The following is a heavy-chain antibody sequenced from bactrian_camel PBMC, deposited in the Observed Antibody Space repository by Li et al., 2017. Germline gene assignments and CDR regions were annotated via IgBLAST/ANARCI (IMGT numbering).Heavy chain of an antibody. V-gene: IGHV3S55*01. CDR2: LDTRGRT. D-gene: IGHD1*01. J-gene: IGHJ6*01. CDR3: AARPSRRVPQEIRRDTATVAFPCPVDS. CDR1: GSTIGRFC. Sequence: HVQLVESGGGSVQAGGSLRLSCAASGSTIGRFCMSWFRQFPGKEREDVTALDTRGRTNYADSVKGRFTISKDNAKNTLYLQMNNLKPEDTGMYYCAARPSRRVPQEIRRDTATVAFPCPVDSWGQGTQVTVS.